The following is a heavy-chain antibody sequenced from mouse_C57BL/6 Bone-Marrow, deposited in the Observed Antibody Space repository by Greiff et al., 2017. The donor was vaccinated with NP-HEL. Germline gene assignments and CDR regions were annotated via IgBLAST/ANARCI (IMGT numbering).Heavy chain of an antibody. CDR1: GYTFTSYW. J-gene: IGHJ1*03. V-gene: IGHV1-50*01. CDR3: ARGDITTVVALHWYFDV. CDR2: IDPSDSYT. D-gene: IGHD1-1*01. Sequence: QVQLQQPGAELVKPGASVKLSCKASGYTFTSYWMQWVKQSPGQGLEWIGEIDPSDSYTNYNQKFKGKATLTVDTSSSTAYMQLSSLTSEDSAVYYCARGDITTVVALHWYFDVWGTGTTVTVSS.